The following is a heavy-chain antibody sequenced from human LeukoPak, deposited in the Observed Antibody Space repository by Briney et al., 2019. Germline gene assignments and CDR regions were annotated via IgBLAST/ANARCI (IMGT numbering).Heavy chain of an antibody. CDR1: GDSISGYY. D-gene: IGHD4/OR15-4a*01. V-gene: IGHV4-59*01. CDR3: AREDPQTRVPEGLDV. J-gene: IGHJ6*02. Sequence: SETLSLTCTVSGDSISGYYWSWIRRPPGKGLEWIGCISDSGSANYNPSLNSRATISVDTSKSQVSLKVSSVTAADTAVYYCAREDPQTRVPEGLDVWGQGTTVTVSS. CDR2: ISDSGSA.